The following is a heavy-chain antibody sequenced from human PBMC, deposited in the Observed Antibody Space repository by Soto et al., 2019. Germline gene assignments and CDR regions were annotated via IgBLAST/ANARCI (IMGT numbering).Heavy chain of an antibody. CDR2: IFYSGSF. V-gene: IGHV4-31*03. Sequence: QLQLQESGPGLVKPSQTLSLTCTVSGGSISSGTSYWSWIRQRPGKGLEWIGYIFYSGSFYDTPSLRGRVMILADTSKNQFPLRLSSVTAADTAVYYGARAPETPSILGVALPYFFDYWGQGALVTVSS. D-gene: IGHD3-3*01. J-gene: IGHJ4*02. CDR1: GGSISSGTSY. CDR3: ARAPETPSILGVALPYFFDY.